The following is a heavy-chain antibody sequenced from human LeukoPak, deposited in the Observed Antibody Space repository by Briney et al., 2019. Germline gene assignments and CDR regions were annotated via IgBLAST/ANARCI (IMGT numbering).Heavy chain of an antibody. CDR3: AKDRLLWFGDAFDI. D-gene: IGHD3-10*01. CDR2: ITGSGGAV. V-gene: IGHV3-23*01. CDR1: EFSFSSYD. J-gene: IGHJ3*02. Sequence: GGSLRLSCAASEFSFSSYDIIWVRQAPGEGLEWVSWITGSGGAVKYTDSVKGRFTISRDNSKNTLYLQMNSLRAEDTAVYYCAKDRLLWFGDAFDIWGQGTMVTVSS.